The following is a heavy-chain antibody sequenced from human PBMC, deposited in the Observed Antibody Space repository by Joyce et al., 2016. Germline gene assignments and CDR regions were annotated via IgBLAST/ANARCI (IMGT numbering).Heavy chain of an antibody. CDR2: MSYDGSHQ. V-gene: IGHV3-30*03. CDR3: TRSSRTGYTAGWPDFDY. Sequence: QVPLLESGGGVAQPGRSLRLSCAASEFAFSSHAMHWVRQAPGEGLWWVAVMSYDGSHQYYADSVRGRFTIARDNSQNTLYLQMNSLRVEDTAVYYCTRSSRTGYTAGWPDFDYWGQGTLVTVSS. CDR1: EFAFSSHA. D-gene: IGHD2-2*02. J-gene: IGHJ4*02.